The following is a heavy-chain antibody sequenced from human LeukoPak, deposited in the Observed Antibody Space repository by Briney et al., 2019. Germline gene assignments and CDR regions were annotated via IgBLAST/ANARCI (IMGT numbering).Heavy chain of an antibody. V-gene: IGHV4-59*01. Sequence: SETLSLTCAVYGGSFSGYYWSWIRQPPGKGLEWTGYIYYSGSTNYNPSLKSRVTISVDTSKNQFSLKLSSVTAADTAVYYCARDRRLKSGSYSYYYYGMDVWGQGTTVTVSS. CDR2: IYYSGST. J-gene: IGHJ6*02. CDR3: ARDRRLKSGSYSYYYYGMDV. D-gene: IGHD1-26*01. CDR1: GGSFSGYY.